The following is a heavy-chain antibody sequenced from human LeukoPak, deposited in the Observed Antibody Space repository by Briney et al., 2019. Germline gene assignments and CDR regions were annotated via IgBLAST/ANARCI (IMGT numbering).Heavy chain of an antibody. CDR3: ARVMGRYCSSTSCYVDY. J-gene: IGHJ4*02. D-gene: IGHD2-2*01. CDR1: GITFSSYA. V-gene: IGHV3-30*04. CDR2: ISYDGSNK. Sequence: QPGMSVTRSGAASGITFSSYAMHWVRQAPGKGLEWVAVISYDGSNKYYADSVKGRFTISRDNSKNTLYLQMNSLRAEDTAVYYCARVMGRYCSSTSCYVDYWGQGTLVTVSS.